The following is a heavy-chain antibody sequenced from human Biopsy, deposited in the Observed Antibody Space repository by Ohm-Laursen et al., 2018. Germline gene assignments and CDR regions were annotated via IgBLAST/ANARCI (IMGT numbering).Heavy chain of an antibody. D-gene: IGHD1-20*01. Sequence: GTLSLTCAIYVGSFSGYYWTWIRQPPGKGLEWIGEINHSGSTNYNPSLKSRVSISVDTSKDQFSLKLNSVTAADTAVYYCARAGTAINGNSLGFDPWGQGTLVTVPS. V-gene: IGHV4-34*01. CDR2: INHSGST. CDR3: ARAGTAINGNSLGFDP. J-gene: IGHJ5*02. CDR1: VGSFSGYY.